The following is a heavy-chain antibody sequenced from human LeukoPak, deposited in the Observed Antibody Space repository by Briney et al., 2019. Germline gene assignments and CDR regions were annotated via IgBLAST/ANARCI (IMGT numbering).Heavy chain of an antibody. V-gene: IGHV4-34*01. J-gene: IGHJ6*03. CDR3: ARVVFWGYYYYYMDV. CDR2: INHSGSA. CDR1: GGSFSGYY. Sequence: SETLSLTCAVYGGSFSGYYWSWIRQPPGKGLEWIGEINHSGSANYNPSLKSRVTISVDTSKNQFSLKLSSVTAADTAVYYCARVVFWGYYYYYMDVWGKGTTVTVSS. D-gene: IGHD3-16*01.